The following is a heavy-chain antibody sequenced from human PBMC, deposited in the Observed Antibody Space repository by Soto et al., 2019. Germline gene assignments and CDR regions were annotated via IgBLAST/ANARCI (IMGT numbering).Heavy chain of an antibody. CDR2: IYYSGST. CDR1: GGSISSGGYY. Sequence: QVQLQESGPGLVKPSQTLSLTCTVSGGSISSGGYYWSWIRQHPGKGLEWIGYIYYSGSTDYNPALKSRVTVSGDPSKNQFTLKLSSLTDADTAVYYCAREPLIWGQGTLVTVSS. D-gene: IGHD3-16*01. CDR3: AREPLI. V-gene: IGHV4-31*03. J-gene: IGHJ4*02.